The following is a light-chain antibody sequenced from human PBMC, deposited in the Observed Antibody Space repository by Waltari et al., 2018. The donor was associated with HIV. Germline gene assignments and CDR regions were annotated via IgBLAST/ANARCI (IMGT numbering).Light chain of an antibody. Sequence: SSELTQDPAVSVALGQPVRITRQGDSVRLYYATWNQQKPGQAPFLLVYGTNNRPSGIPDRFSGSSSGNTASLTITGAQAEDEADYYCDSRDTSGNHVVFGGGTKVTVL. CDR3: DSRDTSGNHVV. CDR1: SVRLYY. CDR2: GTN. V-gene: IGLV3-19*01. J-gene: IGLJ2*01.